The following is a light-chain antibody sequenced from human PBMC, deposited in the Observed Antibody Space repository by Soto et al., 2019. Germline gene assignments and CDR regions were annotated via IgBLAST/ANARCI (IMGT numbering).Light chain of an antibody. V-gene: IGKV1-5*01. J-gene: IGKJ2*01. CDR3: QQYSISPYT. CDR2: AAS. CDR1: QSMSNF. Sequence: DIRMTQSPSALSASVGDRVTITCRASQSMSNFLAWYQQRPGKAPKLLIYAASTLQGGVPSRFSGSGSGTDFTLSISSLQPDDSATYYCQQYSISPYTLGQGTKLEIK.